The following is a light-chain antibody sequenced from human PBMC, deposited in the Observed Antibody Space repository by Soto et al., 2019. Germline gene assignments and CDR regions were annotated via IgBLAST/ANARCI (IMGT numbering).Light chain of an antibody. CDR1: SSNIGAGYD. CDR3: QSFDTRLNSVV. J-gene: IGLJ2*01. CDR2: GNN. Sequence: QAVVTQPPSVSGAPGQRVTISCTGSSSNIGAGYDVHWYQQFPGTAPKLLIYGNNNRPSGVTDRFSGSKSGTSASLAITGLQAEDEADYYCQSFDTRLNSVVFGGGTKLIVL. V-gene: IGLV1-40*01.